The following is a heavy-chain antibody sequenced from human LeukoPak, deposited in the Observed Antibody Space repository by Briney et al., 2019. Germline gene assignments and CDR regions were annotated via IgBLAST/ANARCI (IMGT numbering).Heavy chain of an antibody. V-gene: IGHV1-46*01. J-gene: IGHJ4*02. D-gene: IGHD2-21*01. Sequence: ASVKVSCKASGYTFTSYYMHWVRQAPGQGQEGMGIINPSGGSTSYAQKFQSRVTMTRDMSTSTVYMELSSLRSEDTAVYYCARGGEGDYVDYWGQGTLVTVSS. CDR3: ARGGEGDYVDY. CDR2: INPSGGST. CDR1: GYTFTSYY.